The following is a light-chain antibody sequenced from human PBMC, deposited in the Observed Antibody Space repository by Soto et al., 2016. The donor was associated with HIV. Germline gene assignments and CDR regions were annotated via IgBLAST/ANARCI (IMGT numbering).Light chain of an antibody. CDR3: QVWDSTSDHWV. J-gene: IGLJ3*02. Sequence: SYELSQPPSVSVSPGQTARIICSGDALPKLYAYWYQQKPGQAPVLVIFKDTQRPSGIPERFSGSKSGNTATLTISRVEAGDEADYYCQVWDSTSDHWVFGAGTKLTVL. CDR1: ALPKLY. CDR2: KDT. V-gene: IGLV3-25*02.